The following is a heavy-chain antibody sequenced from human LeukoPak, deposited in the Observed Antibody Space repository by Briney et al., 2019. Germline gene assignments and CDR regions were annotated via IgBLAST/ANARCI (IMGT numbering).Heavy chain of an antibody. CDR2: IYPGDSDT. J-gene: IGHJ4*02. D-gene: IGHD3-22*01. Sequence: GESLKISCKGSGYSFTSYWIGLVRQMPGKGLEWMGIIYPGDSDTRYSPSFQGQVTISADKSISTAYLQWSSLKASDTAMYYCARQDYYDSSGYPFDYWGQGTLVTVSS. CDR1: GYSFTSYW. CDR3: ARQDYYDSSGYPFDY. V-gene: IGHV5-51*01.